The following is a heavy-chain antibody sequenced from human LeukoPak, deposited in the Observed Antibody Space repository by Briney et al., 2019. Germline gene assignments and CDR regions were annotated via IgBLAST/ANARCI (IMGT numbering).Heavy chain of an antibody. CDR1: GYTFTSYY. V-gene: IGHV1-46*01. CDR2: INPSGGST. D-gene: IGHD3-22*01. Sequence: GASVEVSCKASGYTFTSYYMHWVRQAPGQGLEWMGIINPSGGSTSYAQKFQGRVTMTRDTSTSTVYMELSSLRSEDTAVYYCARRSRGSGYYNRHHAFDIWGQGTMVTVSS. CDR3: ARRSRGSGYYNRHHAFDI. J-gene: IGHJ3*02.